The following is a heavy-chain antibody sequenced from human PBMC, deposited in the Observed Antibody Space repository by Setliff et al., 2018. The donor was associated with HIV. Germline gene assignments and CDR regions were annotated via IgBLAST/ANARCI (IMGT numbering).Heavy chain of an antibody. CDR3: ARVYYFDSSGYYQRGDVFDI. Sequence: SETLSLTCTVSGGSFIGSSQYWSWIRQPAGKGLEWIGRVYSSGNTNYNPSFKSRVTMSIDTSKSQISLKLTSVTAADTAMYHCARVYYFDSSGYYQRGDVFDIWGQGTMVTVS. CDR1: GGSFIGSSQY. J-gene: IGHJ3*02. V-gene: IGHV4-61*10. D-gene: IGHD3-22*01. CDR2: VYSSGNT.